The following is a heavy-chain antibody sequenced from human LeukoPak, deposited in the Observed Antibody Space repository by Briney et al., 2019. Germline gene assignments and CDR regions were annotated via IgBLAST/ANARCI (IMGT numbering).Heavy chain of an antibody. V-gene: IGHV1-8*01. Sequence: ASVKVSCKASGYTFTSYDINWVRQATGQGLEWMGWMNPNSGNTGYAQKFEGRVTMTRNTSISTAYMELSSMRSEDTAVYYGASSPYCSCTSGPGWAGGFDPWGQGTLVTVSS. CDR1: GYTFTSYD. CDR2: MNPNSGNT. D-gene: IGHD2-2*01. J-gene: IGHJ5*02. CDR3: ASSPYCSCTSGPGWAGGFDP.